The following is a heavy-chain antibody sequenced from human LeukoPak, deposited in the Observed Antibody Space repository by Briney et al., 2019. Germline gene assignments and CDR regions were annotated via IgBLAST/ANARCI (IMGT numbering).Heavy chain of an antibody. CDR2: MNPNSGNT. J-gene: IGHJ6*02. Sequence: ASVKVSCKASGYTFTSYDINWVRQATGQGLEWMGWMNPNSGNTGYAQEFQGRVTMTRNTSISTAYMELSSLRSEDTAVYYCARGPPIQLWPRYYYYYYGMDVWGQGTTVTVSS. D-gene: IGHD5-18*01. V-gene: IGHV1-8*01. CDR1: GYTFTSYD. CDR3: ARGPPIQLWPRYYYYYYGMDV.